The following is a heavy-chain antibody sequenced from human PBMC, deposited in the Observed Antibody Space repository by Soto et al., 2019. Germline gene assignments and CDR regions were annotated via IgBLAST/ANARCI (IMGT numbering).Heavy chain of an antibody. J-gene: IGHJ6*02. D-gene: IGHD6-6*01. V-gene: IGHV3-21*01. CDR1: GFTFSSYS. CDR2: ISSSSSYI. Sequence: PGGSLRLSCAASGFTFSSYSMNWVRQAPGKGLEWVSSISSSSSYIYYADSVKGRFTISRDNAKNSLYLQMNSLRAEDTAVYYCARTSSIAARLYYYYYGMDVWGQGTTVTVSS. CDR3: ARTSSIAARLYYYYYGMDV.